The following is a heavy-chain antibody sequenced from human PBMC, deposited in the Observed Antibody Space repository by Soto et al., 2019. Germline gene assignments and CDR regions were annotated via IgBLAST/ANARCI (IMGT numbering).Heavy chain of an antibody. V-gene: IGHV3-15*07. J-gene: IGHJ4*02. CDR2: IKSKTDGGTT. D-gene: IGHD3-9*01. CDR1: SVSNAW. Sequence: SVSNAWMNWVRQAPGKGLEWVGRIKSKTDGGTTDYAAPVKGRFTLSRDDSKNTLYLQMNSLKAEDTAVYYCTTDLDYDILTGYYIGGDWGQGTLVTVSS. CDR3: TTDLDYDILTGYYIGGD.